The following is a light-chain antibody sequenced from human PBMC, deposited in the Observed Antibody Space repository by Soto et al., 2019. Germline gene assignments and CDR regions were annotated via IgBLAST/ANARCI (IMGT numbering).Light chain of an antibody. V-gene: IGKV1-12*01. CDR3: QQANSFPRT. J-gene: IGKJ1*01. CDR1: QGISSW. CDR2: AAC. Sequence: DIQMTQSPSSVSASVGDRVTITCRASQGISSWLDWYQQKPGKAPKLLIYAACSLQSGVPSRFSGSGSGTDFTLTISSLQPEDFATYYCQQANSFPRTFGQGTKVEIK.